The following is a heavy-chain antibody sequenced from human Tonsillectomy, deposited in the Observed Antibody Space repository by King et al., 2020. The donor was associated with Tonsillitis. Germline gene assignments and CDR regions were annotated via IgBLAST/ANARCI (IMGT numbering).Heavy chain of an antibody. V-gene: IGHV3-7*04. CDR3: ARDSNYYDSRYYYDTFDI. CDR2: IKEDGNEK. D-gene: IGHD3-22*01. Sequence: EVQLVESGGGLVQPGGSLRLSCAASGFTFSTYWMTWVRQAPGKGLEWVANIKEDGNEKYYVDYVKGRFTISRDNAKNSLILQMNRLRAEDTAVYFCARDSNYYDSRYYYDTFDIWGQGTMVTVSS. CDR1: GFTFSTYW. J-gene: IGHJ3*02.